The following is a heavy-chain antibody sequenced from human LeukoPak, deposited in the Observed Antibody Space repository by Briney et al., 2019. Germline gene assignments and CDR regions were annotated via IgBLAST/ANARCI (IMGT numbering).Heavy chain of an antibody. V-gene: IGHV1-46*01. CDR3: ARDRSPMVRGRSRGYYGMDV. Sequence: GASVKVSCKASGYTFTSYYMHWVRQAPGQGLEWMGIINPSGGSTSYAQKFQGRVTMTRDTSTSTVYMELSSLRSEDTAVYYCARDRSPMVRGRSRGYYGMDVWGQGTTVTVSS. D-gene: IGHD3-10*01. J-gene: IGHJ6*02. CDR2: INPSGGST. CDR1: GYTFTSYY.